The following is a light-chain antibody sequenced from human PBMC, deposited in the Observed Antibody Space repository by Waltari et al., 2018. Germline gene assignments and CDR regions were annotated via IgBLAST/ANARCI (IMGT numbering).Light chain of an antibody. CDR1: RSNIGRYT. V-gene: IGLV1-44*01. Sequence: QSVLSQPPSASGTPGQRVTISCSGSRSNIGRYTVNWYQQLPGTAPKLLIYSNNQRPSGVPDRFSGSKSGTSASLAISGLQSEDEADYYCAAWDDSLYVVFGGGTKLTVL. CDR2: SNN. J-gene: IGLJ2*01. CDR3: AAWDDSLYVV.